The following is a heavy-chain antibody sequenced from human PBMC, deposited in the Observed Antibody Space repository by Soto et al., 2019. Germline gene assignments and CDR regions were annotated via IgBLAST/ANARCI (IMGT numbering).Heavy chain of an antibody. CDR3: ARVESRSYYYYGMDV. CDR2: INPNSGGT. J-gene: IGHJ6*02. CDR1: VYTFTGYY. V-gene: IGHV1-2*04. Sequence: ASVKVSCKASVYTFTGYYMHWVRQAPGQGLEWMGWINPNSGGTNYAQKFQGWVTMTRDTSISTAYMELSRLRSDDTAVYYCARVESRSYYYYGMDVWGQGTTVTVSS. D-gene: IGHD3-3*01.